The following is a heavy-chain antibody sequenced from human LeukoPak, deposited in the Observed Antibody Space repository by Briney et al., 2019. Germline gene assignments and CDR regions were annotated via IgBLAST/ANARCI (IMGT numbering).Heavy chain of an antibody. Sequence: PSDTLSLTCTVSGGSISGYFWSWIRQPAGKGLEWIGRIYTTGSTNYNPSLKSRVTMSVDTSKNQFSLTLSSVTAADTAVSYCARDYWVRGVMASYSYFGMDVWGQGTTVTVSS. V-gene: IGHV4-4*07. CDR2: IYTTGST. J-gene: IGHJ6*02. CDR1: GGSISGYF. D-gene: IGHD3-10*01. CDR3: ARDYWVRGVMASYSYFGMDV.